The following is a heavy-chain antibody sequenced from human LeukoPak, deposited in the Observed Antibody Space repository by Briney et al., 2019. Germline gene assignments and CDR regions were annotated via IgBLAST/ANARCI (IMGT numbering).Heavy chain of an antibody. J-gene: IGHJ4*02. V-gene: IGHV3-53*01. Sequence: GGSLRLSCAASGFTVSSNYMSWVRQAPGKGLEWVSVICSGGSTYYADSMKGRFIISRDNARNSLYLEMNSLRAEDTAVYYCARIIGISGTYPTDYWGQGTLVTVSS. CDR3: ARIIGISGTYPTDY. CDR1: GFTVSSNY. D-gene: IGHD1-26*01. CDR2: ICSGGST.